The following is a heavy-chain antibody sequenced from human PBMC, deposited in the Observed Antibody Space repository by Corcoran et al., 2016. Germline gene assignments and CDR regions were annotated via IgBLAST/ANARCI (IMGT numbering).Heavy chain of an antibody. CDR3: SSWSVPAATFYGMDV. Sequence: QVQLVQSGAEVKKPGSSVKVSCKASGGTFSSYAISWVRQAPGQGLEWMGGIIPIFGTANYAQKFQGRVTITADESTSTAYMELSSLRAEDTAVYYCSSWSVPAATFYGMDVWGQGTTVTVSS. J-gene: IGHJ6*02. V-gene: IGHV1-69*01. D-gene: IGHD2-2*01. CDR1: GGTFSSYA. CDR2: IIPIFGTA.